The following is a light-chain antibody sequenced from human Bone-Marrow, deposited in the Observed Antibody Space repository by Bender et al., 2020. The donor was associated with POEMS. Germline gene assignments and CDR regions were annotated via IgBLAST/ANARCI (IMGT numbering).Light chain of an antibody. V-gene: IGLV2-14*03. Sequence: QSALTQPASVSGSPGQSITMSCSGTSSDIGDYNYVSWFQQHPGKAPRLMTYDVTNRPSGIPERFSGSNSGNTATLTISGTQIMDEADYYCQAWDSSVVLFGGGTKVTVL. CDR2: DVT. J-gene: IGLJ2*01. CDR1: SSDIGDYNY. CDR3: QAWDSSVVL.